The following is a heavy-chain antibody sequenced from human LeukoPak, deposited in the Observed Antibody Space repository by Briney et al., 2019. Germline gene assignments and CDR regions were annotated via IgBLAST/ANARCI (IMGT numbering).Heavy chain of an antibody. J-gene: IGHJ4*02. CDR3: ARGFPDYGDRYYFDY. CDR1: GGSISNYY. CDR2: SYFCGST. V-gene: IGHV4-59*01. Sequence: PSETLSLTCTVSGGSISNYYLSWIRQPPAKGQEWVGYSYFCGSTNYNPSLKSPVTITVGTSNNQFSLKLSSVTAADTAVYYCARGFPDYGDRYYFDYWGKGTLVTVSS. D-gene: IGHD4-17*01.